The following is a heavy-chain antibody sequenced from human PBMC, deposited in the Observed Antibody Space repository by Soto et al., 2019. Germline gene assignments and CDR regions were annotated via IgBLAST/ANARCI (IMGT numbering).Heavy chain of an antibody. CDR3: AKGKGEYSSGWYGDY. D-gene: IGHD6-19*01. Sequence: PGEALRRSWAASGFTFSRYVMHWVRQAPGKGLEWVAVISYDGSNKYYADSVKGRFTISRDNSKNTRYLQMNSLRAEDTAVYYCAKGKGEYSSGWYGDYWGQGTLVTVSS. CDR1: GFTFSRYV. CDR2: ISYDGSNK. J-gene: IGHJ4*02. V-gene: IGHV3-30*18.